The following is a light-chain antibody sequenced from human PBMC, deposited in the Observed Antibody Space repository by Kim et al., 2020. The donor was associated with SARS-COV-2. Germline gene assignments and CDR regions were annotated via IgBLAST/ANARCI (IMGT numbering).Light chain of an antibody. CDR3: QSYDSSTLWV. CDR1: SGSIASNY. Sequence: LTQPHSVSESPGKTVTISCTRSSGSIASNYVQWYQQRPGSAPTTVIYEDNQRPSAVPDRLSGSIDSSSNSASLTISGLKTEDEADYYCQSYDSSTLWVFGGGTQLTVL. CDR2: EDN. J-gene: IGLJ3*02. V-gene: IGLV6-57*04.